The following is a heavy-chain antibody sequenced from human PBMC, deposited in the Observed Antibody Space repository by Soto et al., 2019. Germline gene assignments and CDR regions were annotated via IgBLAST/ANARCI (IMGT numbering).Heavy chain of an antibody. Sequence: LSLTCAVYGGSFSGYYWSWIRQPPGKGLEWIGEINHSGSTNYNPSLKSRVTISVDTSKNQFSLKLSSVTAADTAVYYCARVVATMVRGVSWLYYFDYWGQGTLVTVSS. CDR1: GGSFSGYY. J-gene: IGHJ4*02. D-gene: IGHD3-10*01. CDR3: ARVVATMVRGVSWLYYFDY. CDR2: INHSGST. V-gene: IGHV4-34*01.